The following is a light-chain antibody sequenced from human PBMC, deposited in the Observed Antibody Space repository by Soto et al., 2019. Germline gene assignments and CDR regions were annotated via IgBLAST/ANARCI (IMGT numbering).Light chain of an antibody. CDR2: DTS. Sequence: ETVMTQSPATRSLSAGGGSTLSCRASQSLSSYLAWYQQKPGQPPRLLIYDTSSRATGIPARFSGSRSGTGFTLTISSLEPEDFGVYFCHQRNKFGQGTRLEIK. J-gene: IGKJ5*01. CDR1: QSLSSY. V-gene: IGKV3-11*01. CDR3: HQRNK.